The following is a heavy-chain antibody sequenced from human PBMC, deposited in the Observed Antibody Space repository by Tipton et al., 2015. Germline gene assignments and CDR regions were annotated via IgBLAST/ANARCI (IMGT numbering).Heavy chain of an antibody. Sequence: GLVKPSETLSLICTVSGGSISSSSYYWGWIRQPPGKGLEWIGSIYYSGSAHYNPSLKSRVTISVDTSKNQFSLKLSSVTAADTAVYYCARSNYDLLTGYSRSFDYWGRGTLVTVSS. V-gene: IGHV4-39*01. D-gene: IGHD3-9*01. CDR1: GGSISSSSYY. CDR3: ARSNYDLLTGYSRSFDY. CDR2: IYYSGSA. J-gene: IGHJ4*02.